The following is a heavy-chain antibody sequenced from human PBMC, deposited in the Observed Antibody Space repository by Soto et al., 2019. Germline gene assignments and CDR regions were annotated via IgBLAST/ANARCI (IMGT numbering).Heavy chain of an antibody. D-gene: IGHD6-13*01. Sequence: QVQLVQSGTEVKKPGASVKVSCKASGYTFTNYGISWVRQAPGQGLEWLAWINTYNGHTNYAQKLQGRVTLTTDTSTSTAYMELRSLRSDDTAVYYCARDLLYSSRSTVRVDMWGQGTVVTVSS. V-gene: IGHV1-18*01. J-gene: IGHJ3*02. CDR3: ARDLLYSSRSTVRVDM. CDR1: GYTFTNYG. CDR2: INTYNGHT.